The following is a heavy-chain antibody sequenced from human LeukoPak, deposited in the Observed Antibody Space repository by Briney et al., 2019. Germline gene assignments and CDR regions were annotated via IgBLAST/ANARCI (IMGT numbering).Heavy chain of an antibody. V-gene: IGHV3-53*01. CDR2: IYSGGST. D-gene: IGHD3-22*01. J-gene: IGHJ4*02. CDR1: GGSISSYY. Sequence: PSETLSLTCTVSGGSISSYYWSWIRQPPGKGLEWVSVIYSGGSTYYADSVKGRFTISRDNSKNTLYLQMNSLRAEDTAVYYCARDSDDSSGYLGYWGQGTLVTVSS. CDR3: ARDSDDSSGYLGY.